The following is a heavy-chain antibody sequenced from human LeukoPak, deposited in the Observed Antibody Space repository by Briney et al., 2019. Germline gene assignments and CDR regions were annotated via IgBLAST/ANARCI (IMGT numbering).Heavy chain of an antibody. CDR3: ARGMGYYDSSGYKYFQH. CDR2: INPNSGGT. J-gene: IGHJ1*01. CDR1: GYTFTSYG. V-gene: IGHV1-2*02. D-gene: IGHD3-22*01. Sequence: ASVKVSCKASGYTFTSYGISWVRQAPGQGLEWMGWINPNSGGTNYAQKFQGRVTMTRDTSISTAYMELSRLRSDDTAVYYCARGMGYYDSSGYKYFQHWGQGTLVTVSS.